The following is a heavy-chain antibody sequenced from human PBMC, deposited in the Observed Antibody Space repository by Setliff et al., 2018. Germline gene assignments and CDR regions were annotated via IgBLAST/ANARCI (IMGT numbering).Heavy chain of an antibody. Sequence: PGGSLRLSCAASGFTVSSSEMTWVRQAPGKGLEWVSSISGGGNTYYADSVKGRFTISRDNSKNTLYLQMNSLKTEDTAVYYCTTGSVCVGDCYSGRLNYWGQGTLVTVSS. CDR3: TTGSVCVGDCYSGRLNY. J-gene: IGHJ4*02. CDR1: GFTVSSSE. CDR2: ISGGGNT. V-gene: IGHV3-23*01. D-gene: IGHD2-21*02.